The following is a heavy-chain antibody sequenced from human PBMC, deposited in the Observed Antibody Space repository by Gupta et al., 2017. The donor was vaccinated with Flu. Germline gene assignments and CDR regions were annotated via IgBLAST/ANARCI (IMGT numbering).Heavy chain of an antibody. J-gene: IGHJ4*02. CDR1: SSYA. D-gene: IGHD2-2*01. V-gene: IGHV3-23*01. CDR2: ISGSGGST. CDR3: AKSRCRSSCYGGDL. Sequence: SSYAMGWVRQAPEKGLEGVSAISGSGGSTYDADSGNVRFTIYRDKSKNKLDLQMNRRSADETDVYYWAKSRCRSSCYGGDLWGQGTLVTVSS.